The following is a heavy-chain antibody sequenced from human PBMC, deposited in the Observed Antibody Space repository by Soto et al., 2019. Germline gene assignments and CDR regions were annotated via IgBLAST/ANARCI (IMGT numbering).Heavy chain of an antibody. J-gene: IGHJ5*02. V-gene: IGHV4-31*03. CDR3: ARGTYYYDSSGYST. D-gene: IGHD3-22*01. CDR1: GGSISSGGYY. Sequence: PSETLSLTCTVSGGSISSGGYYWSWIRKHPGKGLEWIGYIYYSGSTYYNPSLKSRVTISVDTSKNQFSLKLSSVTAADTAVYYCARGTYYYDSSGYSTWGQGTLVTVSS. CDR2: IYYSGST.